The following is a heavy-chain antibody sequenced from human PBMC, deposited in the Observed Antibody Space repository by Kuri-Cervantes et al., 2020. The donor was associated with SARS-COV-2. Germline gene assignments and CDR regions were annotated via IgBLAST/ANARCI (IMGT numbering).Heavy chain of an antibody. J-gene: IGHJ3*02. CDR1: GFTFSSYA. CDR2: ISSNGGST. Sequence: GESLKISCAASGFTFSSYAMHWVRQAPGKGLEYVSAISSNGGSTYYADSVKGRFTISRDNSKNTLYLQMGSLRAEDTAVYYCAKGSPGITIFGVVIIDPSDAFDIWGQGTMVTVSS. D-gene: IGHD3-3*01. V-gene: IGHV3-64*02. CDR3: AKGSPGITIFGVVIIDPSDAFDI.